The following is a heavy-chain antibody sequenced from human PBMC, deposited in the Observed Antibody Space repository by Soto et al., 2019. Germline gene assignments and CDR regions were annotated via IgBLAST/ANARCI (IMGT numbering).Heavy chain of an antibody. D-gene: IGHD6-19*01. CDR1: GFTFSSYG. J-gene: IGHJ4*02. V-gene: IGHV3-30*18. CDR2: ISYDGSNK. Sequence: GGSLIISGAASGFTFSSYGMHWVRQAPGKGLEWVAVISYDGSNKYYADSVKGRFTISRDNSKNTLYLQMNSLRAEDTAVYYCAKDLAGTDNYFDYWGQGTLVNVSS. CDR3: AKDLAGTDNYFDY.